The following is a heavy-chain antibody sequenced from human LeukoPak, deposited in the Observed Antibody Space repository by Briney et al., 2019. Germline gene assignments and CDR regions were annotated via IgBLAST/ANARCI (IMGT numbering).Heavy chain of an antibody. CDR3: ARDSYWYFDL. CDR2: TYYRSKWYN. Sequence: SQTLSLTCAISGDXVSSNTAAWNWTRQSPSRGLEWLGRTYYRSKWYNDYAVSVKSRITINPDTSKNQFSLQLNSVTPEDTAVYYCARDSYWYFDLWGRGTLVTVSS. CDR1: GDXVSSNTAA. J-gene: IGHJ2*01. V-gene: IGHV6-1*01.